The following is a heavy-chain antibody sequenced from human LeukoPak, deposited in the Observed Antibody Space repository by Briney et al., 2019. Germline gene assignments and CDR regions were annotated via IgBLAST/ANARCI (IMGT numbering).Heavy chain of an antibody. CDR2: ICSGGST. Sequence: GGSLRLSCAASGFTVSSNYMSWVRQAPGKGLEWVSVICSGGSTYYADSVKGRFTISRDNSKNTLYLQMNSLRAEDTAVYYCARDPDYYGMDVWGQGTTVTVSS. CDR1: GFTVSSNY. CDR3: ARDPDYYGMDV. V-gene: IGHV3-66*02. J-gene: IGHJ6*02.